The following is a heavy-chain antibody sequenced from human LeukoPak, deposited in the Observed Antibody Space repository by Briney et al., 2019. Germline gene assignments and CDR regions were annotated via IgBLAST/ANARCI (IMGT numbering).Heavy chain of an antibody. CDR1: GYTFTSYD. Sequence: ASVKVSCKASGYTFTSYDINWVRQATGQGLEWMGWMNPNSGNTGYAQKFQGRVTMTRNTSISTAYMELSSLRSEDTAVYYCASHPVTYYYYGMDVWGQGTTVTVSS. V-gene: IGHV1-8*01. CDR3: ASHPVTYYYYGMDV. D-gene: IGHD4-11*01. J-gene: IGHJ6*02. CDR2: MNPNSGNT.